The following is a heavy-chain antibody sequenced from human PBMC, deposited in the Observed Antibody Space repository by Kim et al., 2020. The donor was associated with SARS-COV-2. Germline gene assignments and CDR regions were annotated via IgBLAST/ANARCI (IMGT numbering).Heavy chain of an antibody. J-gene: IGHJ5*02. D-gene: IGHD6-19*01. CDR1: GFTFSSYW. CDR2: IKQDGSEK. V-gene: IGHV3-7*01. Sequence: GGSLRLSCAASGFTFSSYWMSWVRQAPGKGLEWVANIKQDGSEKYYVDSVKGRFTISRDNAKNSLYLQMNSLRAEDTAVYYCARGSGRYEDWFDPWGQGTLVTVS. CDR3: ARGSGRYEDWFDP.